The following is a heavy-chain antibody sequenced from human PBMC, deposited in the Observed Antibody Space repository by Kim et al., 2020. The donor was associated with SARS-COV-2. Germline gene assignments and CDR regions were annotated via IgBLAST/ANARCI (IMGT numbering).Heavy chain of an antibody. CDR1: GFTFSSYW. D-gene: IGHD3-10*01. J-gene: IGHJ6*02. Sequence: GGSLRLSCAASGFTFSSYWMHWVRQAPGKGLVWVSRINSDGSSTSYADSVKGRFTISRDNAKNTLYLQMNSLRAEDTAVYYCARESHITMVRGVPVNDYYYGMDVLGPGTTGTVSS. CDR2: INSDGSST. V-gene: IGHV3-74*01. CDR3: ARESHITMVRGVPVNDYYYGMDV.